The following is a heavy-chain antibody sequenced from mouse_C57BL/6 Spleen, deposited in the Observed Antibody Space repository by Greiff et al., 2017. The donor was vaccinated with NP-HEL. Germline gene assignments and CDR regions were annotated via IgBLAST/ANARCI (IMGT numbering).Heavy chain of an antibody. CDR2: IYPRSGNT. Sequence: VQRVESGAELARPGASVKLSCKASGYTFTSYGISWVKQRTGQGLEWIGEIYPRSGNTYYNEKFKGKATLTADKSSSTAYMELRSLTSEDSAVYFCARYLLRAMDYWGQGTSVTVSS. CDR1: GYTFTSYG. V-gene: IGHV1-81*01. CDR3: ARYLLRAMDY. J-gene: IGHJ4*01. D-gene: IGHD5-1*01.